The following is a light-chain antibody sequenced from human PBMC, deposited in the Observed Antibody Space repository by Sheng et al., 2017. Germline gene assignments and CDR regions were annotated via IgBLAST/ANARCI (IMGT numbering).Light chain of an antibody. CDR1: TSDVGSYNL. V-gene: IGLV2-23*01. CDR3: CSYAGGNAWV. Sequence: QSALTQPAPVSGSPGQSITISCTGTTSDVGSYNLVSWYQQHPGKAPKVLIYEGTKRPSGVSDRFSGSKSAKTASLTISGLQAEDEADYFCCSYAGGNAWVFGGGTKLTVL. CDR2: EGT. J-gene: IGLJ3*02.